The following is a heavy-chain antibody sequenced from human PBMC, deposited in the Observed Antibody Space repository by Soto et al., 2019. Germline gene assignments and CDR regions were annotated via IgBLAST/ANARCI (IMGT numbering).Heavy chain of an antibody. J-gene: IGHJ4*02. CDR3: ARRGTYSSGWDY. CDR2: THGGDANT. V-gene: IGHV5-51*01. D-gene: IGHD6-19*01. CDR1: GDSFNTYW. Sequence: GESLKISCKGSGDSFNTYWIAWVRQMPGKGLEWMGITHGGDANTRYSPSFEGQVTISTDKSITTAYLQWSSLKASDTAMYYCARRGTYSSGWDYWGQGALVTVSS.